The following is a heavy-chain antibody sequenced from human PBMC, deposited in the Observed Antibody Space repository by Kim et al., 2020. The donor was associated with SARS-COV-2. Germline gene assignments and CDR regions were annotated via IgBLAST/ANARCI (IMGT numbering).Heavy chain of an antibody. V-gene: IGHV3-23*01. CDR3: AKDGMVRGVIITGLDY. CDR2: ISGSGGST. D-gene: IGHD3-10*01. CDR1: GFTFSSYA. J-gene: IGHJ4*02. Sequence: GGSLRLSCAASGFTFSSYAMSWVRQAPGKGLEWVSAISGSGGSTYYADSVKGRFTISRDNSKNTLYLQMNSLRAEDTAVYYCAKDGMVRGVIITGLDYWGQGTLVTVSS.